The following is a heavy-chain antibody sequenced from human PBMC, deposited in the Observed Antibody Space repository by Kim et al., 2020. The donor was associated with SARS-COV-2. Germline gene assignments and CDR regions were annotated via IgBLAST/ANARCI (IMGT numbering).Heavy chain of an antibody. J-gene: IGHJ4*02. V-gene: IGHV3-15*01. CDR3: IWQSPYCFHH. CDR2: IKSNTGGGTT. CDR1: GFTFTYAW. D-gene: IGHD6-19*01. Sequence: GGSLRLSCAASGFTFTYAWMSWVRQAPGKGPEWVGRIKSNTGGGTTDYSAPVRGRFSISRDDSQSSVYLHMNSLKTEDTAVYYCIWQSPYCFHHWGQGNLVFVS.